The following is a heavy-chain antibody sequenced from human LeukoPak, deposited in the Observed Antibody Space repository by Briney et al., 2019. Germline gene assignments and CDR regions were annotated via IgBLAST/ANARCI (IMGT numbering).Heavy chain of an antibody. V-gene: IGHV4-59*08. D-gene: IGHD5-18*01. CDR3: ARRSLQLWNYYFDY. CDR1: GGSISSYY. Sequence: PSETLSLTCTVSGGSISSYYWSWIRQPPGKGLEWIGYIYYSGSTNCNPSLKSRVTISVDTSKNQFSLKLSSVTAADTAVYYCARRSLQLWNYYFDYWGQGTLVTVSS. J-gene: IGHJ4*02. CDR2: IYYSGST.